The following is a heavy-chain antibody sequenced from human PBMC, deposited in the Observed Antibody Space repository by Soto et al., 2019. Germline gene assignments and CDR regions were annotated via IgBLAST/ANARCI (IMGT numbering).Heavy chain of an antibody. J-gene: IGHJ4*02. V-gene: IGHV1-3*05. Sequence: QVQLVQSGAEEKKPGASVKVSCKASGYTFTSYAMHWVRQAPGQRLEWMGWINAGNGNTKYSQKFQGRVTITRDTSASTAYMEMSSLISEDTAVYYCARGTVVTHFDYLGQGTLVTFSS. CDR3: ARGTVVTHFDY. CDR1: GYTFTSYA. CDR2: INAGNGNT. D-gene: IGHD2-15*01.